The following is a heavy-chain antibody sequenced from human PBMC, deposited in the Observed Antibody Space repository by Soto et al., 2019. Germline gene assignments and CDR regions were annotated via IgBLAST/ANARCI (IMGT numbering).Heavy chain of an antibody. V-gene: IGHV4-59*01. CDR1: GGSIVDYY. J-gene: IGHJ5*02. CDR3: ARDVNRWELRGFFDP. CDR2: IYYTGNT. Sequence: SETLSLTCSVSGGSIVDYYWSWIRQPPGKGLEWIGFIYYTGNTRYNPSLGSRVTISLDTSKNQFALKLTSATAADTAFYYCARDVNRWELRGFFDPWGRGALVTVSS. D-gene: IGHD1-7*01.